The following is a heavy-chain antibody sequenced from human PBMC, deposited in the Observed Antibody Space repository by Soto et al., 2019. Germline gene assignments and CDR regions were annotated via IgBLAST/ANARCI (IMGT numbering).Heavy chain of an antibody. CDR1: GYTFSSSG. D-gene: IGHD3-22*01. J-gene: IGHJ5*02. CDR3: ARVWYYDENWFDP. Sequence: ASVKVSCKASGYTFSSSGFTWVRQAPGQGLEWMGWISANSGNTNYAQKLQGRVTMTTDTSTSTAYMELRGLRSDDTAVYYCARVWYYDENWFDPWGQGTLVTVSS. CDR2: ISANSGNT. V-gene: IGHV1-18*01.